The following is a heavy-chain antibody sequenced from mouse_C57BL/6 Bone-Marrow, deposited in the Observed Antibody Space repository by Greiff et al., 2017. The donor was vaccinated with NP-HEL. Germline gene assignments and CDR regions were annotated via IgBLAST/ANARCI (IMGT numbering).Heavy chain of an antibody. CDR2: INPSSGYT. V-gene: IGHV1-7*01. J-gene: IGHJ1*03. D-gene: IGHD1-1*02. CDR1: GYTFTSYW. Sequence: VQLQQSGAELAKPGASVKLSCKASGYTFTSYWLHWVKQRPGQGLEWIGYINPSSGYTKYNQKFKDKATLTADKSSSTADMQLSSLTYEDSAVYYCATGSYWYFDVWGTGTTVTVSS. CDR3: ATGSYWYFDV.